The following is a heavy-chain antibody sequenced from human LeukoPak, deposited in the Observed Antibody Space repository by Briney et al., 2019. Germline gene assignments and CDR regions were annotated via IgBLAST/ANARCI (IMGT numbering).Heavy chain of an antibody. V-gene: IGHV3-7*03. CDR2: IKQDGNEK. CDR1: GFIFSSYW. CDR3: ARKLGYCTGASCYVDY. Sequence: GGSLRLSCTASGFIFSSYWMTWVRQAPGKGLEWVANIKQDGNEKYYVDSVKGRFTISRDNAQNSLYLQMDSLRADDTAVYYCARKLGYCTGASCYVDYWGQGTLVTVSS. J-gene: IGHJ4*02. D-gene: IGHD2-2*01.